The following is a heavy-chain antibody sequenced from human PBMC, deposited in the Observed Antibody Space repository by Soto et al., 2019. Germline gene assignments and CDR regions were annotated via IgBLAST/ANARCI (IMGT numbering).Heavy chain of an antibody. CDR3: AKANPYGSGSYIGQIAY. D-gene: IGHD3-10*01. J-gene: IGHJ4*02. Sequence: PGGSLRLSCAASGFTFDDYAMHWVRQAPGKGLEWVSGISWNSGSIGYADSVKGRFTISRDNAKNSLYLQMNSLRAEDTALYYCAKANPYGSGSYIGQIAYWGQGTLVTVSS. V-gene: IGHV3-9*01. CDR2: ISWNSGSI. CDR1: GFTFDDYA.